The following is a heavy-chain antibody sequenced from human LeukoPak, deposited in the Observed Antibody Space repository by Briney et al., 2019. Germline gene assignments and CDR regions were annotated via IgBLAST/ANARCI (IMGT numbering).Heavy chain of an antibody. V-gene: IGHV3-48*04. J-gene: IGHJ4*02. D-gene: IGHD6-13*01. CDR1: GFTFSIYS. CDR2: ISSSSSTI. CDR3: ARLSSSLIDY. Sequence: PGGSLRLSCAASGFTFSIYSMNWVRQAPGKGLEWVSFISSSSSTIYYSDSVKGRFTISRDNAKNSLYLQMNSLRAEDTAVYYCARLSSSLIDYWGQGTLVTVSS.